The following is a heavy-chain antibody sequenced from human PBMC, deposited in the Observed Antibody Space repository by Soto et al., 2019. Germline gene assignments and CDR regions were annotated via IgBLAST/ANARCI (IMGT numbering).Heavy chain of an antibody. CDR1: GESISSSSYY. Sequence: SETLSLTCIVSGESISSSSYYWGWIRQPPGKGLEWIGSIYYSGRTYYNPSFKSRVTISIDKSKNQFSLKLSSVTATDTAVYYCARQRTTVVTQAYFDHWGQGALVTVSS. D-gene: IGHD2-21*02. J-gene: IGHJ4*02. CDR2: IYYSGRT. CDR3: ARQRTTVVTQAYFDH. V-gene: IGHV4-39*01.